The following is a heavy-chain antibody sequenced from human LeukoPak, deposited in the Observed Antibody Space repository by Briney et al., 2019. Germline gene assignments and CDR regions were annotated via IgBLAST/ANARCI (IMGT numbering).Heavy chain of an antibody. J-gene: IGHJ4*02. D-gene: IGHD3-22*01. CDR3: ARGQYYYDSSGALDY. CDR1: GGSFSGYY. Sequence: SSETLSLTCAVDGGSFSGYYWSWIRHPPGKGLEWIGEINHSGSTNYNPSLKSRVTISVDTSKNQFSLKLSSVTAADTAVYYCARGQYYYDSSGALDYWGQGTLVTVSS. CDR2: INHSGST. V-gene: IGHV4-34*01.